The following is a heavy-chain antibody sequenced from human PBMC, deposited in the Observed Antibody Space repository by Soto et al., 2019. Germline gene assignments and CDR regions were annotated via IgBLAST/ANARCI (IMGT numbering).Heavy chain of an antibody. CDR1: GFTFSNAW. CDR2: ISSSGSTI. V-gene: IGHV3-11*04. D-gene: IGHD2-2*01. J-gene: IGHJ5*02. CDR3: ARHQPLLRWFDP. Sequence: GGSLRLSCAASGFTFSNAWMSWVRQAPGKGLEWVSYISSSGSTIYYADSVKGRFTISRDNAKNSLYLQMNSLRAEDTAVYYCARHQPLLRWFDPWGQGTLVTVSS.